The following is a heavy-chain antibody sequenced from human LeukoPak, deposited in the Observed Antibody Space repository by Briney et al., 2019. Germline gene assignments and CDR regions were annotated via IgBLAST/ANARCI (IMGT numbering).Heavy chain of an antibody. V-gene: IGHV4-39*01. Sequence: PSETLSLTCTVSGGSISSSSYYWGWIRQPPGKGLEWIGSIYYSGSTYYNPSLKSLVTISVDTSKNQFSLKLSSVTAADTAVYYCARRSQVVPAAGRPFDIWGQGTMVTVSS. D-gene: IGHD2-2*01. CDR3: ARRSQVVPAAGRPFDI. J-gene: IGHJ3*02. CDR1: GGSISSSSYY. CDR2: IYYSGST.